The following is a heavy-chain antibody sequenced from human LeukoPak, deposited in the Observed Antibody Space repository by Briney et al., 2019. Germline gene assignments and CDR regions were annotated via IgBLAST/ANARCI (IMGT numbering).Heavy chain of an antibody. V-gene: IGHV3-9*01. CDR1: GFTFDDSA. CDR2: ISWNSGSV. Sequence: GGSLRLSCAASGFTFDDSAMHWVRQVPGKGLEWVSGISWNSGSVGYAGSVKGRFTISRDNSKNTLYLQMNSLRAEDTAVYYCAREYDYYDSSGADYWGQGTLVTVSS. D-gene: IGHD3-22*01. CDR3: AREYDYYDSSGADY. J-gene: IGHJ4*02.